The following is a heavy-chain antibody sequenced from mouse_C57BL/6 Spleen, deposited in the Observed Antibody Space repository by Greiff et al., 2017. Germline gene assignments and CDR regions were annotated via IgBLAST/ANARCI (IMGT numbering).Heavy chain of an antibody. J-gene: IGHJ1*03. Sequence: VQLQQSDAELVKPGASVKISCKVSGYTFTDHTIHWMKQRPEQGLEWIGYIYPRDGSTKSNEKFKGKATLPADKSSSTAYMQLNSLTSEDSAVYFCARGGLLYWYFDVWGTGTTVTVSS. CDR2: IYPRDGST. CDR1: GYTFTDHT. CDR3: ARGGLLYWYFDV. D-gene: IGHD2-3*01. V-gene: IGHV1-78*01.